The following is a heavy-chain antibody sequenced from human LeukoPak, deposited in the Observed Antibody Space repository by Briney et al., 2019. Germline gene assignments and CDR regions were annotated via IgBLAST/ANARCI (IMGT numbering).Heavy chain of an antibody. CDR1: GFTFSSYA. D-gene: IGHD5-18*01. Sequence: PGGSLRLSCAASGFTFSSYAMSWVRQAPGKGLEWVSVIYSGGSTYYADSVKGRFTISRDNSKNTLYLQMNSLRAEDTAVYYCAREYSYGPYYYMDVWGKGTTVTVSS. CDR3: AREYSYGPYYYMDV. J-gene: IGHJ6*03. CDR2: IYSGGST. V-gene: IGHV3-53*01.